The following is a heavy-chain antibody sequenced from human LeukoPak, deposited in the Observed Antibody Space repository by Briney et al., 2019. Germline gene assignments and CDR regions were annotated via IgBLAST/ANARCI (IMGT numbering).Heavy chain of an antibody. J-gene: IGHJ4*02. CDR1: GGSISSSSYD. CDR2: IYYSGST. D-gene: IGHD3-3*01. CDR3: AIVDDFWSGYQYFDY. V-gene: IGHV4-39*07. Sequence: PSETLSLTCAVSGGSISSSSYDWGWIRQPPGKGLEWIGSIYYSGSTSYKPSLKSRVTISVDTSKNQFSLKLSSVTAADTAVYYCAIVDDFWSGYQYFDYWGQGTLVTVSS.